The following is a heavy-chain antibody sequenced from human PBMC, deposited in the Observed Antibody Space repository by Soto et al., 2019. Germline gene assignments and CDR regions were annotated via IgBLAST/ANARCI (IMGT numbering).Heavy chain of an antibody. J-gene: IGHJ5*02. Sequence: SETLSLTCTVSGGSISSGGYYWSWIRQHPGKGLEWIGYIYYSGSTYYNPSLKSRVTISVDTSKNQFSLKLSSVTAADTAVYYCARDRYYYDSSGQGGNWFDPWGQGTLVTVSS. CDR1: GGSISSGGYY. CDR2: IYYSGST. D-gene: IGHD3-22*01. CDR3: ARDRYYYDSSGQGGNWFDP. V-gene: IGHV4-31*03.